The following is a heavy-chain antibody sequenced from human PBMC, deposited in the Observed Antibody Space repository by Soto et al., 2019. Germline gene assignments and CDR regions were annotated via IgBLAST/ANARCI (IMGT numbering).Heavy chain of an antibody. D-gene: IGHD3-16*02. CDR1: GYTFTSYG. V-gene: IGHV1-18*01. CDR3: ARILSSDYIWGSYRYDAFDI. J-gene: IGHJ3*02. Sequence: ASVKVSCKASGYTFTSYGISWVRQAPGQGLEWMGWISAYNGNTNYAQKLQGRVTMTTDTSTSTAYMELRSPRSDDTAVYYCARILSSDYIWGSYRYDAFDIWGQGTMVTVSS. CDR2: ISAYNGNT.